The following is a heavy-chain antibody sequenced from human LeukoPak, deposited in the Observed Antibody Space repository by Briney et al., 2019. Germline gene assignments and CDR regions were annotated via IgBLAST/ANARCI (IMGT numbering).Heavy chain of an antibody. D-gene: IGHD3-16*02. J-gene: IGHJ4*02. CDR2: IYSGGST. CDR1: GFTVSSNY. CDR3: AKGAVGDYVWGSYRQDY. Sequence: GGSLRLSCAASGFTVSSNYMSWVRQAPGKGLEWVSVIYSGGSTYYADSVKGRFTISRDNSKNTLYLQMNSLRAEDTAVYYCAKGAVGDYVWGSYRQDYWGQGTLVTVSS. V-gene: IGHV3-53*01.